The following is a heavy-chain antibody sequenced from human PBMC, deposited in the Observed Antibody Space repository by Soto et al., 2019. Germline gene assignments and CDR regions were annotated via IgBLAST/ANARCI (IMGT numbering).Heavy chain of an antibody. D-gene: IGHD3-16*01. CDR3: ARVSPYVAPFDY. Sequence: GASVKVSCKASGCTFTSYYMHWVRQAPGQGLEWMGIINPSGGSTSYAQKFQGRVTMTRDTSTSTVYMELSSLRPEDTAVYYCARVSPYVAPFDYWGQGTLVTVSS. CDR1: GCTFTSYY. J-gene: IGHJ4*02. CDR2: INPSGGST. V-gene: IGHV1-46*01.